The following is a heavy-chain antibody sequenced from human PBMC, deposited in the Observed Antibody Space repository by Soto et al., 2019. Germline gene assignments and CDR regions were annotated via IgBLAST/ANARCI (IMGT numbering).Heavy chain of an antibody. V-gene: IGHV3-30*18. CDR3: AKDTYYYDSIVYAPYSSSGIHV. D-gene: IGHD3-22*01. Sequence: GGSLRLSCAASGFTFSSYGMHWVRQAPGKGLEWVAVISYDGSNKYYADSVKGRFTISRDNSKNTLYLQMNSLRDEETAVYYCAKDTYYYDSIVYAPYSSSGIHVCCQRPTVTLS. CDR1: GFTFSSYG. J-gene: IGHJ6*02. CDR2: ISYDGSNK.